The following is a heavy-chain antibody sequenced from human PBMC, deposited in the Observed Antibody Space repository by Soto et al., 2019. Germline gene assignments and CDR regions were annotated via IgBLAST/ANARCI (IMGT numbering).Heavy chain of an antibody. D-gene: IGHD3-3*01. J-gene: IGHJ6*02. Sequence: QVQLVESGGGVVQPGRSLRLSCAASGFTFSSYAMHWVRQAPGKGLEWVAVISYDGSNKYYADSVKGRFTISRDNSKNTLYLQMNSLRAEDTAVYYCARDQGVLEWSPPLDYGMDVWGQGTTVTVSS. CDR1: GFTFSSYA. CDR3: ARDQGVLEWSPPLDYGMDV. CDR2: ISYDGSNK. V-gene: IGHV3-30-3*01.